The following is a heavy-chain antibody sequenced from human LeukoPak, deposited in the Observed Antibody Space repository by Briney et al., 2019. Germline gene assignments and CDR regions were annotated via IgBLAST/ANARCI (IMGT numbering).Heavy chain of an antibody. J-gene: IGHJ6*02. Sequence: GGSLRLSCAASGFTVSSNYMSWVRQAPGKGLEWVSVIYSGGSTYYADSVKGRFTISRDNSKNTLYLQMNSLRAEDTALYYCAREAHTMMGPYGMDVWGQGTTVTVSS. D-gene: IGHD3-22*01. V-gene: IGHV3-66*01. CDR3: AREAHTMMGPYGMDV. CDR1: GFTVSSNY. CDR2: IYSGGST.